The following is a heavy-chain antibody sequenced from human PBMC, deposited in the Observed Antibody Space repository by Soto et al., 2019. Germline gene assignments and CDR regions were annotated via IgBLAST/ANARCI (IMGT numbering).Heavy chain of an antibody. CDR2: INGGTGQT. V-gene: IGHV1-3*01. CDR1: GYTFSTHA. J-gene: IGHJ6*02. CDR3: ARGKGMEENYYYYGLDI. Sequence: GASVKVSCKAPGYTFSTHAMHWVRQAPGQSLEWMGWINGGTGQTKHSHRFQGRVTITRDTSASTAYMELSSLRSEDTAVYYCARGKGMEENYYYYGLDIWGQGTTVTVSS. D-gene: IGHD1-1*01.